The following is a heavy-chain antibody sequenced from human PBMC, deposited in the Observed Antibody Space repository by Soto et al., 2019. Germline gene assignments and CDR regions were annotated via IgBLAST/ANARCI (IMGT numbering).Heavy chain of an antibody. CDR2: IDPSGGTT. J-gene: IGHJ4*02. CDR3: ARDLARQNDF. Sequence: GASVKVSCKASGYTFTNYYIHWVRQAPGRGLEWMGVIDPSGGTTSYTQNFQGRVTMTRDTSTSTVYMELSSLRSEDTAVYYCARDLARQNDFWGQGTLVTVSS. V-gene: IGHV1-46*01. CDR1: GYTFTNYY.